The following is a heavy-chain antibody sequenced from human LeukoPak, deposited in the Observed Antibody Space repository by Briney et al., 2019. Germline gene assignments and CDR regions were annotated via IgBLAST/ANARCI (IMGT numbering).Heavy chain of an antibody. CDR1: GFTFSNAW. D-gene: IGHD4-17*01. J-gene: IGHJ3*02. Sequence: GGSLRLSCAASGFTFSNAWMSWVRQAPGKGLEWVGRIKSKTDGGTTDYAAPVKGRFTISRDNSKNTLYLQMNSLRAEDTAVYYCAKEEGGPMTTVTTGAFDIWGQGTMVTVSS. V-gene: IGHV3-15*07. CDR2: IKSKTDGGTT. CDR3: AKEEGGPMTTVTTGAFDI.